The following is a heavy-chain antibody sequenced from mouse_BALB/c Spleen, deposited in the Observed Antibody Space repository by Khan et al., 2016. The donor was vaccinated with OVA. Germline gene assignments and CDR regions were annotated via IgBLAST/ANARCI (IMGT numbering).Heavy chain of an antibody. D-gene: IGHD1-1*02. V-gene: IGHV14-3*02. CDR2: IDPANGNT. CDR1: GCNIKDTY. Sequence: VQLQQSGAELVKPGASVKLSCTSSGCNIKDTYIHWVMQRPEQGLEWIGRIDPANGNTKYDPKFQGKATITADTSSNTAYLQLSSLTSEDTAIYYCARGGWSYAMDYWGQGTSGTVSS. CDR3: ARGGWSYAMDY. J-gene: IGHJ4*01.